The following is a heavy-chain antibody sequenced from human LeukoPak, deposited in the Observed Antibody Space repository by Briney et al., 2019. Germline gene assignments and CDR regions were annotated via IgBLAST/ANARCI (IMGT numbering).Heavy chain of an antibody. J-gene: IGHJ4*02. CDR1: GGTFSCYA. CDR2: IIPIFGTA. CDR3: ARELRGGDFSDY. D-gene: IGHD2-21*01. Sequence: SVKVSCKACGGTFSCYAISWVRQAPGQGLEWMGGIIPIFGTANYAQKFQGRVTITADESTSTAYMELSSLRSEDTAVYYCARELRGGDFSDYWGQGTLVTVSS. V-gene: IGHV1-69*13.